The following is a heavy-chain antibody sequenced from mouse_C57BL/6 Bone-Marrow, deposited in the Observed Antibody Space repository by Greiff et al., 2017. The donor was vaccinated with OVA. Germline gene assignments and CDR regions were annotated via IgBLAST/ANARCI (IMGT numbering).Heavy chain of an antibody. CDR1: GYTFTSYW. Sequence: VQLQQPGAELVKPGASVKMSCKASGYTFTSYWITWVKQRPGQGLEWIGDIYPGSGSTNYNEKFKSKATLTVDTSSSTASMQLSSLTSEDSAVYNCARQCGSNWTAYWGQGTLVTVSA. V-gene: IGHV1-55*01. CDR2: IYPGSGST. CDR3: ARQCGSNWTAY. J-gene: IGHJ3*01. D-gene: IGHD2-5*01.